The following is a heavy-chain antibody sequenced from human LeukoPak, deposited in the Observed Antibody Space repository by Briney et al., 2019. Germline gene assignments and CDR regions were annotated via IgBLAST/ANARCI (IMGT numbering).Heavy chain of an antibody. CDR2: IWKDGSNK. J-gene: IGHJ4*02. CDR3: ARGEKSWINGFDL. CDR1: GFTFSSYG. D-gene: IGHD2-8*01. V-gene: IGHV3-33*01. Sequence: PGGPLRLSCAASGFTFSSYGMHWVRQAPGKGREWVAVIWKDGSNKYYADSVKGRFTISRDNAKNTLDLQMNSLRAEDTAVYYCARGEKSWINGFDLWGQGTLVTVSS.